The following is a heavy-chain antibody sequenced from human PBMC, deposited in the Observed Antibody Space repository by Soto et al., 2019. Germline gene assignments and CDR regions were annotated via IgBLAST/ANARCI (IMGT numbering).Heavy chain of an antibody. CDR1: GGTFSSYA. Sequence: QVQLVQSGAEVKKPGSSVKVSCKASGGTFSSYAISWVRQAPGQGLELMGGIIPIFGTANYAQKFQGRVTITGDESTSTAYRELSSLSSEETAVYYCAREGVYCSGGSCSKPFDYWGQGTLVTVSS. D-gene: IGHD2-15*01. CDR2: IIPIFGTA. J-gene: IGHJ4*02. CDR3: AREGVYCSGGSCSKPFDY. V-gene: IGHV1-69*01.